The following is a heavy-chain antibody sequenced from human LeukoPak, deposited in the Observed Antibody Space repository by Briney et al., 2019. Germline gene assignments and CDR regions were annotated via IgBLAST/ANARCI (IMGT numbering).Heavy chain of an antibody. Sequence: GGSLRLSCAASGFTFSSYWMHWVRQAPGKGLVWVSRINSDGSSTSYADSVKGRFTISRDNAKNTLYLQMNSLRAENTAVYYCAGGERRAIYYFDYWGQGTLVTVSS. V-gene: IGHV3-74*01. CDR1: GFTFSSYW. CDR2: INSDGSST. J-gene: IGHJ4*02. CDR3: AGGERRAIYYFDY.